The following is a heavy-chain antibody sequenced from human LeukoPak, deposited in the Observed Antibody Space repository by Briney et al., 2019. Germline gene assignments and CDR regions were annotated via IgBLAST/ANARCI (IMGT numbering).Heavy chain of an antibody. CDR3: AKSSVNYYYYYMDV. CDR1: GFTLSTYR. Sequence: GGSLRLSCAASGFTLSTYRMNWVRQAPGKGLEWVSSISSSGIYTYYADSVKGRFTISRDNSKNTLYLQMNSLRAEDTAVYYCAKSSVNYYYYYMDVWGKGTTVTISS. D-gene: IGHD3-10*01. J-gene: IGHJ6*03. CDR2: ISSSGIYT. V-gene: IGHV3-21*01.